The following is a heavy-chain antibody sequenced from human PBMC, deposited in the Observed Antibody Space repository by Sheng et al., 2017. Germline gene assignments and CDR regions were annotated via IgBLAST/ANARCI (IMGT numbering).Heavy chain of an antibody. CDR2: ISSSSSYI. V-gene: IGHV3-21*01. Sequence: EVQLVESGGGLVKPGGSLRLSCAASGFTFSSYSMNWVRQAPGKGLEWVSSISSSSSYIYYADSVKGRFTISRDNAKNSLYLQMNSLRAEDTAVYYCARDITILGAFDIWGQGTMVTVSS. J-gene: IGHJ3*02. D-gene: IGHD3-3*01. CDR3: ARDITILGAFDI. CDR1: GFTFSSYS.